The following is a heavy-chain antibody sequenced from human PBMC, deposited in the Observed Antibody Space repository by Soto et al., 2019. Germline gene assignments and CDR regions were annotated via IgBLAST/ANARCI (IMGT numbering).Heavy chain of an antibody. J-gene: IGHJ5*02. V-gene: IGHV4-59*12. CDR2: IYYSGST. CDR1: GGSISSYY. CDR3: AREGSDYGDYVVWFDP. Sequence: SETLSLTCTVSGGSISSYYWSWIRQPPGKGLEWIGYIYYSGSTNYNPSLKSRVTISVDKSKNQFSLKLSSVTAADTAVYYCAREGSDYGDYVVWFDPWGQGTLVTVSS. D-gene: IGHD4-17*01.